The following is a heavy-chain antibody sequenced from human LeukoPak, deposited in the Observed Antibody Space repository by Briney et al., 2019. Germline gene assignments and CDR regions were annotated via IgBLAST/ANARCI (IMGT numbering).Heavy chain of an antibody. CDR1: GYTFTSYG. V-gene: IGHV1-18*01. D-gene: IGHD3-10*01. CDR3: ARDYAPPPSGTSLDY. J-gene: IGHJ4*02. Sequence: ASVKVSCKASGYTFTSYGISWVRQAPGQGLEWMGWISAYNGNTNYAQNLQGRVTMTTDTSTSTAYMELRSLRSDDTAVYYCARDYAPPPSGTSLDYWGEGTLVTVSS. CDR2: ISAYNGNT.